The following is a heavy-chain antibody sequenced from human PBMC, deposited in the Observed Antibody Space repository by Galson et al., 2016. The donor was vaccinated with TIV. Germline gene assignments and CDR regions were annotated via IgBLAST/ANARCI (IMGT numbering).Heavy chain of an antibody. CDR1: GGSITSHY. D-gene: IGHD3-3*02. CDR3: ASHFLLVPGAFSYFDY. Sequence: ETLSLTCTVSGGSITSHYWSWIRQPPGKGLEWIGYLFYSGSRNFNSSFKSRVTVSLDTSKDQFSLKLKSVTAADTAVYFCASHFLLVPGAFSYFDYWGQGALVTVSS. J-gene: IGHJ4*02. V-gene: IGHV4-59*11. CDR2: LFYSGSR.